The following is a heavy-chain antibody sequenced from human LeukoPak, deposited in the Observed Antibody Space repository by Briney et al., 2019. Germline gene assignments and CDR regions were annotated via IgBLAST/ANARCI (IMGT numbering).Heavy chain of an antibody. CDR3: ARVTRGGYDGYFDY. V-gene: IGHV3-21*01. CDR1: GFSFSRYW. D-gene: IGHD5-12*01. Sequence: GGSLRLSCAASGFSFSRYWMSWVRQAPGKGLEWVSFISTSSSYIYYADSLKGRFTISRDNAKKSLYLQINSLRAEDTAVYYCARVTRGGYDGYFDYWGQGTLVTVSS. CDR2: ISTSSSYI. J-gene: IGHJ4*02.